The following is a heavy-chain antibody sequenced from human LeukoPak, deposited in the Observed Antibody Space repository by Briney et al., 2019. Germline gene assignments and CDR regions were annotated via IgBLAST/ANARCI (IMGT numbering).Heavy chain of an antibody. CDR3: ARDGGGVSAPGGY. D-gene: IGHD3-16*01. V-gene: IGHV1-46*01. CDR1: GYTFTSYY. CDR2: INPSGRST. Sequence: ASVKVSCKASGYTFTSYYMHWVRQAPGQGLEWMGIINPSGRSTTYAQKFQGRVTLTRDTSTSTVYMEPSSLRSEDTAVYYCARDGGGVSAPGGYWGQGTLVTVSS. J-gene: IGHJ4*02.